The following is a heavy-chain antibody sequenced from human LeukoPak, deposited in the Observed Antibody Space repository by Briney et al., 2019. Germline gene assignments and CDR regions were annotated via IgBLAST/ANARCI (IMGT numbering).Heavy chain of an antibody. CDR1: GFTFRTYN. CDR2: VCGTDGRT. J-gene: IGHJ4*02. CDR3: AKDGSYYFDY. V-gene: IGHV3-23*01. Sequence: GGSLRLSCAASGFTFRTYNMNWVRQAPGKGLEWVSAVCGTDGRTYYAAFVKGRFTIYRDNSKNTLYLQMNSLRAEDTAVYYCAKDGSYYFDYWGQGTLVTVSS.